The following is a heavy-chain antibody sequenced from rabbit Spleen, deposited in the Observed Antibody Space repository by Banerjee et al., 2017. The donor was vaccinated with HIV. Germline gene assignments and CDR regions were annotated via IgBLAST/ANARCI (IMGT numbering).Heavy chain of an antibody. CDR3: TRDDGSGHYIDGYFNL. J-gene: IGHJ4*01. Sequence: QSLEESGGGLVKPGGTLTLTCKASGIDFSSSYFICWVRQAPGKGLEWIGCIVTGISGNTYYASWATGRFTISKTSSTTVTLQMTSLTAADTATYFCTRDDGSGHYIDGYFNLWGQGTLVTVS. D-gene: IGHD1-1*01. CDR2: IVTGISGNT. CDR1: GIDFSSSYF. V-gene: IGHV1S40*01.